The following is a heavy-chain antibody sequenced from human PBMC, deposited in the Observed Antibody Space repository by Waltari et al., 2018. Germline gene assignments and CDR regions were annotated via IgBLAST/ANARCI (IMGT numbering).Heavy chain of an antibody. J-gene: IGHJ4*02. V-gene: IGHV4-34*01. CDR2: INHSGST. Sequence: QVQLQQWGAGLLKPSETLSLTCAVYGGSFSGYYWSWIRQPPGKGLEWIGEINHSGSTNYNPSLKSRVTISVDTSKNQFSRKLSSVTAADTAVYYCARGGHIVVVTAIRRYDYWGQGTLVTVSS. D-gene: IGHD2-21*02. CDR3: ARGGHIVVVTAIRRYDY. CDR1: GGSFSGYY.